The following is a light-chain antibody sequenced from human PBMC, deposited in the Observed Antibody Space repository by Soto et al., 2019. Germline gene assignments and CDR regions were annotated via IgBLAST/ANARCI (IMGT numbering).Light chain of an antibody. CDR1: QSVSLS. V-gene: IGKV3-11*01. CDR2: DAS. CDR3: QQYGTSEII. J-gene: IGKJ5*01. Sequence: IVLTQSPATLSLSAGGRATLSCRASQSVSLSLAWYQQKPGQAPRLLIYDASKRASGFPARFSGSGSGTDFTLTISRLEPEDFAVFYCQQYGTSEIIFGQGTRLEIK.